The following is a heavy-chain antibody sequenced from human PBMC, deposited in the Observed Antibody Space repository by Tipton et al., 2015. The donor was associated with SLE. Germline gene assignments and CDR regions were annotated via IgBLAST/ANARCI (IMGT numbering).Heavy chain of an antibody. CDR1: GYSISSGYY. CDR2: IYHSGST. V-gene: IGHV4-38-2*01. CDR3: ARVPAVLERLAFDI. J-gene: IGHJ3*02. Sequence: LRLSCAVSGYSISSGYYWGWIRQPPGKGLEWIGSIYHSGSTYYNPSLKSRLTISVDTPKNQFSLKLSSVTAADTAVYYCARVPAVLERLAFDIWGQGTMVTVSS. D-gene: IGHD1-1*01.